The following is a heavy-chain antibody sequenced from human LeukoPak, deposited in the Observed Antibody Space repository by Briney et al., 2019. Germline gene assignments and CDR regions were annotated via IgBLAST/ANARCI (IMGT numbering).Heavy chain of an antibody. CDR3: ARDLPVGY. CDR2: IYHSGST. J-gene: IGHJ4*02. Sequence: SETLSLTCTVSGYSISSGYYWGWIRQPPGKGLEWIGSIYHSGSTYYNPSLKSRDTISVDTSKNQFSLKLSSVTAADTAVYYCARDLPVGYWGQGTLVTVSS. CDR1: GYSISSGYY. V-gene: IGHV4-38-2*02.